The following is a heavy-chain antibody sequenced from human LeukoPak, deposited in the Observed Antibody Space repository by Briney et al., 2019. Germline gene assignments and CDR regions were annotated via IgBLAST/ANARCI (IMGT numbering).Heavy chain of an antibody. CDR3: AKESGKFDY. J-gene: IGHJ4*02. CDR1: GLPIADFA. V-gene: IGHV3-43*02. Sequence: GGSLRLSCVASGLPIADFAMLWVRQAPGKGLGWVSLISGDGVSTFYADSVKGRFSISRDNSKNSLYLEMNSLRTEDAAMYYCAKESGKFDYWGQGTLVAVSS. CDR2: ISGDGVST.